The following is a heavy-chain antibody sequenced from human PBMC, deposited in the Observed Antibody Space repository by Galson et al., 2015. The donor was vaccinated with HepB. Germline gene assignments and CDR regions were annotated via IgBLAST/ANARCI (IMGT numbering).Heavy chain of an antibody. J-gene: IGHJ5*01. CDR1: GFTFSNYA. V-gene: IGHV3-23*01. CDR3: AKRGGHGDYHFDS. CDR2: ISYSGGST. D-gene: IGHD4-17*01. Sequence: SLRLSCAASGFTFSNYAMSWVRQAPGKGLEWVSAISYSGGSTYYADSVKGRFTISRDNSNNTLFLQMNSLRAEDTAIFYCAKRGGHGDYHFDSWGQGTLVTVSS.